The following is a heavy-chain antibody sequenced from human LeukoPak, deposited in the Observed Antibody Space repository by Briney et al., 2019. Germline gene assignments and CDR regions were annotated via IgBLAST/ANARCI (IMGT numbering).Heavy chain of an antibody. D-gene: IGHD3-10*01. J-gene: IGHJ6*02. CDR2: IHHSGST. V-gene: IGHV4-38-2*02. Sequence: SETLSLTCTVSGYSISSDYYWGWIRQPPGKGLEWIGSIHHSGSTYYNPSLKSRVTIFVDTSKNQFSLKLSSVTAADTAVYYCARDRLAGAYGMDVWGQGTTVTVSS. CDR3: ARDRLAGAYGMDV. CDR1: GYSISSDYY.